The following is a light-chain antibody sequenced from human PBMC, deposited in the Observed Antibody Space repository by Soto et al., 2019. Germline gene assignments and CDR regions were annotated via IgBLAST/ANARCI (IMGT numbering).Light chain of an antibody. V-gene: IGLV4-69*01. J-gene: IGLJ3*02. CDR1: SGHSSYT. CDR2: LNSDGSH. CDR3: QTWGTGIRV. Sequence: QPVLTQSPSASASLGASVKLTCTLSSGHSSYTIAWHQQQPEQGPRYLMKLNSDGSHSKGDGIPDRFSGSSSGAERYLTISSLQSEDEADYYCQTWGTGIRVFGGGTQLTVL.